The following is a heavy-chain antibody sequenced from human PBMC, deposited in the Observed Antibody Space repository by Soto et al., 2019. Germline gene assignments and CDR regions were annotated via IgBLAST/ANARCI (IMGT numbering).Heavy chain of an antibody. CDR2: MNPNSGNT. J-gene: IGHJ5*02. Sequence: ASVKVSCKASGYTFTSYDINWVRQATGQGLEWMGWMNPNSGNTGYAQKLQGRVTMTRNTSISTAYMELSSLRSEDTAVYYCARGHEGSSSPNNWFDPWGQGTLVTVSS. D-gene: IGHD6-13*01. CDR1: GYTFTSYD. V-gene: IGHV1-8*01. CDR3: ARGHEGSSSPNNWFDP.